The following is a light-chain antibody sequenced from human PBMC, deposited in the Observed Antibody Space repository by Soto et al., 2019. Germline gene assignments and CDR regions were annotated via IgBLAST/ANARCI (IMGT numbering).Light chain of an antibody. Sequence: DIQMTQSPSSVSASVGDRVTITCRASQGISSWLAWYQQKPGKAPVLLIYDASTLQGGVPSRFSGTGSGTEFTLTISSLQPEDFATYYCQQYNAYYSFGQGTKVDIK. CDR3: QQYNAYYS. J-gene: IGKJ2*03. V-gene: IGKV1D-16*01. CDR2: DAS. CDR1: QGISSW.